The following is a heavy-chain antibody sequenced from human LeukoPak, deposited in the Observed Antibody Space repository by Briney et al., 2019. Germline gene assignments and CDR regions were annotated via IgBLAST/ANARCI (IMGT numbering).Heavy chain of an antibody. D-gene: IGHD5-18*01. V-gene: IGHV4-39*01. J-gene: IGHJ6*03. CDR3: ARLTWDTAMVYYYYYYMDV. Sequence: PSETLSLTCTVSGGSISSSSYYWGWIRQPPGKGLEWIGSIYYSGSTYYNPSLKSRVTISVDTSKNQFSLKLSSVAAADTAVYYCARLTWDTAMVYYYYYYMDVWGKGTTVTISS. CDR1: GGSISSSSYY. CDR2: IYYSGST.